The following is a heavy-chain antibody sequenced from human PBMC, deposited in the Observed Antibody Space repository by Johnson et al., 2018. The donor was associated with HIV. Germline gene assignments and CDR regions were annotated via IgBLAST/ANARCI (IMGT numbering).Heavy chain of an antibody. CDR1: GFTFSSYA. D-gene: IGHD1-26*01. V-gene: IGHV3-30*04. J-gene: IGHJ3*02. CDR3: ARDQGGKHNAFDI. CDR2: ISYDGSDK. Sequence: QVQLVESGGGVVQPGGSLRLSCAASGFTFSSYAMHWVRQAPGKGLEWVAVISYDGSDKYYADSVTGRFTISRDNSKNTLYLQMNSLRAEDTAVYYCARDQGGKHNAFDIWGQGTMVTVSS.